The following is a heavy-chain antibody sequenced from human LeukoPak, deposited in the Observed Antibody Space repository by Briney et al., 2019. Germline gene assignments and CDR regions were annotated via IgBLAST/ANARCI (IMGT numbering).Heavy chain of an antibody. D-gene: IGHD2-15*01. CDR3: VRSPACSSGTCYPNWFDP. J-gene: IGHJ5*02. CDR1: GYNFTNYW. CDR2: TYPGDSNT. V-gene: IGHV5-51*01. Sequence: GESLKISCRGFGYNFTNYWIGWVRQMPGKGLEWMGITYPGDSNTRYSPSFQGQVTISADKSISSAYLQWSSLKASDTAMYYCVRSPACSSGTCYPNWFDPWGQGTLVTVSS.